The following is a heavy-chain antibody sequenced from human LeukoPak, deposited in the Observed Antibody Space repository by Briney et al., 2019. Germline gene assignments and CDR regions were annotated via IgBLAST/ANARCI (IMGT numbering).Heavy chain of an antibody. CDR1: GYTFTSYA. D-gene: IGHD3-22*01. J-gene: IGHJ4*02. CDR3: ARVRWDSSGYYYVETVFDY. CDR2: INTNTGNP. Sequence: ASVKVSCKASGYTFTSYAMNWVRQAPGQGLEWMGWINTNTGNPTYAQGFTGRFVFSLDTSVSTAYLQISSLKAEDTAVYYCARVRWDSSGYYYVETVFDYWGQGTLVTVSS. V-gene: IGHV7-4-1*02.